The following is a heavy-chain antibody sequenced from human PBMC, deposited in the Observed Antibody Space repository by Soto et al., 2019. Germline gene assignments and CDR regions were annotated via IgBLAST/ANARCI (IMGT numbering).Heavy chain of an antibody. CDR2: IYSGGST. Sequence: ESGGGLIQPGGSLRLSCAASGFTVSSNYMSWVRQAPGKGLEWVSVIYSGGSTYYADSVKGRFTISRDNSKNTLYLQMNSLRAEDTAVYYCAREGRGSGSGWYPGGFDYWGQGTLVTVSS. CDR1: GFTVSSNY. V-gene: IGHV3-53*01. J-gene: IGHJ4*02. D-gene: IGHD6-19*01. CDR3: AREGRGSGSGWYPGGFDY.